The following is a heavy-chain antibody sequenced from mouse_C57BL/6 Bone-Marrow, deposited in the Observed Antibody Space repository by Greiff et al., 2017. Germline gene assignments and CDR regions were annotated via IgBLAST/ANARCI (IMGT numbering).Heavy chain of an antibody. CDR1: GFSLSTSGMG. Sequence: QVTLKVCGPGILQSSQTLSLTCSFSGFSLSTSGMGVSWIRQPSGKGLEWLAHIYWDDDKRYNPSLKSRLTISKDTSRNQVFLKITSVDTADTATYYCARIYYDYDVDAMDYWGQGTSVTVSS. CDR2: IYWDDDK. CDR3: ARIYYDYDVDAMDY. J-gene: IGHJ4*01. V-gene: IGHV8-12*01. D-gene: IGHD2-4*01.